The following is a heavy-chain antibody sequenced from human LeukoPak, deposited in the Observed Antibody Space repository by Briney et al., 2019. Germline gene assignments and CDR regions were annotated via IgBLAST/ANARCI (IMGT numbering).Heavy chain of an antibody. CDR2: IYYSGST. CDR1: GGSTSSYY. Sequence: SETLSLTCTVSGGSTSSYYWSWIRQPPGKGLEWIGYIYYSGSTNYNPSLKSRVTISVDTSKNQFSLKLSSVTAADTAVYYCARAQYLWFDPWGQGTLVTVSS. V-gene: IGHV4-59*01. CDR3: ARAQYLWFDP. D-gene: IGHD2-2*02. J-gene: IGHJ5*02.